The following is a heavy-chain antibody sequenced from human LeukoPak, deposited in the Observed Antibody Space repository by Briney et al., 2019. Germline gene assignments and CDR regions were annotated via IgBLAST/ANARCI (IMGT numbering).Heavy chain of an antibody. CDR1: GFTFSNAW. CDR2: IKSKTDGGTT. Sequence: GGSLRLSCAASGFTFSNAWMTWVRQAPGKGLEWVGRIKSKTDGGTTNHAAPVKGRFTNSRDDSKNTLYLQMNSLKIEDTALYYCTIDAWFGEPMALDYWGQEILVTVSS. V-gene: IGHV3-15*01. D-gene: IGHD3-10*01. J-gene: IGHJ4*02. CDR3: TIDAWFGEPMALDY.